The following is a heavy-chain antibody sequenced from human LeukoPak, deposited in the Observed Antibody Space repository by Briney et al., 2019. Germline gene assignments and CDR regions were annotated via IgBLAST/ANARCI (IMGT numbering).Heavy chain of an antibody. CDR3: AKDGGIAEAGGWFDP. J-gene: IGHJ5*02. Sequence: PGGSLRLSCAASGFTFSSYAMSWVRQAPGKGLEWVSAISAGGGSPYYADSVKGRFTISRDNSKNTLYLQMNSLRAEDTVVYYCAKDGGIAEAGGWFDPWGQGTLVTVSS. V-gene: IGHV3-23*01. D-gene: IGHD6-13*01. CDR2: ISAGGGSP. CDR1: GFTFSSYA.